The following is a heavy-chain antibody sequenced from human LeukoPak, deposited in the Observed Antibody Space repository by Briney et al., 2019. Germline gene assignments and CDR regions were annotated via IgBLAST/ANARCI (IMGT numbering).Heavy chain of an antibody. J-gene: IGHJ4*02. CDR1: GYTLTELS. Sequence: ASVKVSCKVSGYTLTELSMHWVRQAPGKGLEWMGGFDPDDGETIYAQKFQGRVTMTEDTSTDTAYMELSSLRSEDTAVYYCATDPRTSPDDSSGYYLGYWGQGTLVTVSS. V-gene: IGHV1-24*01. CDR3: ATDPRTSPDDSSGYYLGY. CDR2: FDPDDGET. D-gene: IGHD3-22*01.